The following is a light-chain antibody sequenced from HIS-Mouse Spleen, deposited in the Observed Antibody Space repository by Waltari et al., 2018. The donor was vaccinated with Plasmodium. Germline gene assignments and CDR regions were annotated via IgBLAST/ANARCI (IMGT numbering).Light chain of an antibody. CDR2: EDS. CDR3: YSTDSSGNHRV. V-gene: IGLV3-10*01. CDR1: ALPKKY. J-gene: IGLJ3*02. Sequence: SYELTQPPSVSVSPGQTARITCSGGALPKKYAYWYQQTSGQAPVLVNYEDSKRPSGIPERVSGSSSGTMATLTISGAQVEDEADYDCYSTDSSGNHRVFGGGTKLTVL.